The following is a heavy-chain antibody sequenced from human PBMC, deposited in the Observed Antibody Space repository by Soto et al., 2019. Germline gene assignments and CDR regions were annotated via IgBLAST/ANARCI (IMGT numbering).Heavy chain of an antibody. CDR1: GYKFTTYF. CDR2: IHPSGDT. V-gene: IGHV1-46*01. CDR3: VRGYCTTSPCSGDFQF. D-gene: IGHD2-15*01. Sequence: GASVKVSCKAPGYKFTTYFIHWVRQAPVQGLEWMGMIHPSGDTGYAQKFRGRVTMTIDTSTTTAYMELRNLTSEDTAVYFSVRGYCTTSPCSGDFQFWGQGTLVTVSS. J-gene: IGHJ1*01.